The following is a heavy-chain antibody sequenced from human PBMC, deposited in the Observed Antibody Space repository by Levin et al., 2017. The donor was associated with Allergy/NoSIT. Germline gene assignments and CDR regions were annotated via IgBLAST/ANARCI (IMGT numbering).Heavy chain of an antibody. V-gene: IGHV3-30*18. J-gene: IGHJ4*02. CDR2: ISYDGSNK. Sequence: GGSLRLSCAASGFTFSSYGMHWVRQAPGKGLEWVAVISYDGSNKYYADSVKGRFTISRDNSKNTLYLQMNSLRAEDTAVYYCANSWNDPFGYWGQGTLVTVSS. CDR1: GFTFSSYG. CDR3: ANSWNDPFGY. D-gene: IGHD1-1*01.